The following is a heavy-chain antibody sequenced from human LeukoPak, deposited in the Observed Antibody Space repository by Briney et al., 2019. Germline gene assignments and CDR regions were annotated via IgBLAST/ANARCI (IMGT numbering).Heavy chain of an antibody. CDR2: IYYSGST. J-gene: IGHJ4*02. CDR3: ARVWESRKFLDY. V-gene: IGHV4-39*07. D-gene: IGHD1-26*01. Sequence: SETLSLTCTVSGGSISSSSYYWGWIRQPPGKGLEWIGSIYYSGSTYYNPSLKSRVTISVDTSKNQFSLKLSSVTAADTAVYYCARVWESRKFLDYWGQGTLVTVSS. CDR1: GGSISSSSYY.